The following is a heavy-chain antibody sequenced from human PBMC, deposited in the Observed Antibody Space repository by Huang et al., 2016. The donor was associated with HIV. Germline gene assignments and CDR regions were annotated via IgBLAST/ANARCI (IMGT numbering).Heavy chain of an antibody. CDR2: IIPRFGTR. J-gene: IGHJ3*01. D-gene: IGHD3-16*01. Sequence: QVQLVQSGAEVRKPGSSVKVSCRASGGSFNNFGINWVRQASGQGLEWRGGIIPRFGTRNDAQRFQGRVTMTADDTTGVVYMELSSLRSDDTAVYFCAKRGGAWGSPYAFDLWGPGTMVTVSS. V-gene: IGHV1-69*13. CDR1: GGSFNNFG. CDR3: AKRGGAWGSPYAFDL.